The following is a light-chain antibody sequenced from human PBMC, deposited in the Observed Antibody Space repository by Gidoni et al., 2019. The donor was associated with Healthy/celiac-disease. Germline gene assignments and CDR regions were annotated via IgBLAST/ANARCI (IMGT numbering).Light chain of an antibody. J-gene: IGKJ4*01. CDR1: QGISSY. CDR2: AAS. V-gene: IGKV1-9*01. CDR3: QQLNSYLPLT. Sequence: DIQLTQSPSFLSASVGDRVTITCRASQGISSYLAWYQQKPGKAPKLLIYAASTLQSGVPSRFSCSGSGTEFTLTISSLQPEDFATYYCQQLNSYLPLTFXGXTKVXIK.